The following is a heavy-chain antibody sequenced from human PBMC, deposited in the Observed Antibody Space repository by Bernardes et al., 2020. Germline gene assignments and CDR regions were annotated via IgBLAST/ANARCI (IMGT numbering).Heavy chain of an antibody. V-gene: IGHV3-9*01. CDR3: TKDMFPSDFWSGTVLLVFDI. CDR1: GFTFDDYA. CDR2: ISWNSGSI. D-gene: IGHD3-3*01. Sequence: GGSLRLSCAASGFTFDDYAMHWVRQAPGKGLEWVSGISWNSGSIGYADSVKGRFTISRDNAKNSLYLQMNSLRAEDTALYYCTKDMFPSDFWSGTVLLVFDIWGQGTMVTV. J-gene: IGHJ3*02.